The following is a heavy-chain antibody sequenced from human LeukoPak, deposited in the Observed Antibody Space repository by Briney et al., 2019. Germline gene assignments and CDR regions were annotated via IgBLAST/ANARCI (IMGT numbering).Heavy chain of an antibody. V-gene: IGHV1-69*13. D-gene: IGHD6-13*01. J-gene: IGHJ4*02. CDR2: IIPIFGTA. CDR1: GGTFSSYA. CDR3: ARGDSSSWYFYD. Sequence: AASVKVSCKASGGTFSSYAISWVRQAPGQGLEWMGGIIPIFGTANYAQKFQGRVTITADESTSTAYMELSSLRSEDTAVYYCARGDSSSWYFYDWGQGTLVTVSS.